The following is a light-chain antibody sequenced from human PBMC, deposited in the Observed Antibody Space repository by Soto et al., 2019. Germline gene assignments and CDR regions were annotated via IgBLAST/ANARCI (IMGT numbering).Light chain of an antibody. V-gene: IGLV2-23*01. CDR2: EGS. Sequence: QSVLTQPASESGSPGQSITISCTGTSSDVGGYDLVSWYQQHPGKAPKLIIYEGSKRPSGISNRFSGSKSGNTASLIISGLQGDDDGDYYCCAYVSSNTLLFGGGTKVTVL. J-gene: IGLJ3*02. CDR3: CAYVSSNTLL. CDR1: SSDVGGYDL.